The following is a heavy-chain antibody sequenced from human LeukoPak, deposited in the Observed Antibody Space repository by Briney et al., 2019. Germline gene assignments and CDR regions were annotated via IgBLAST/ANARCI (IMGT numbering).Heavy chain of an antibody. CDR2: ISAYTGQR. V-gene: IGHV1-18*01. Sequence: GASVKVSCKASGYTFSRYSITWVRQAPGQGLEWMGWISAYTGQRIYAQKFQGRVTMTTDKSTDTAYLELRSLRSDDTAVYYCARGVRTLSISVSGVVIGAGSEDNDYWGQGTLVSVSS. J-gene: IGHJ4*02. CDR3: ARGVRTLSISVSGVVIGAGSEDNDY. D-gene: IGHD3-3*01. CDR1: GYTFSRYS.